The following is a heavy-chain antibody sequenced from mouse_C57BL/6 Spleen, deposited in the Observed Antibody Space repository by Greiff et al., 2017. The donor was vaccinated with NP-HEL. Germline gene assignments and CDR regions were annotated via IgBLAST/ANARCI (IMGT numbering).Heavy chain of an antibody. V-gene: IGHV1-80*01. J-gene: IGHJ3*01. CDR1: GYAFSSYW. CDR3: AEWDNYATAGLAN. CDR2: IYPGDGDT. Sequence: VQLQQSGAELVKPGASVKISCKASGYAFSSYWMNWVKQRPGKGLEWIGQIYPGDGDTNYNGKFKGKATLTADKSSSTASMQLSSLTHEDSAVYFGAEWDNYATAGLANGGKGTLVTVSA. D-gene: IGHD2-12*01.